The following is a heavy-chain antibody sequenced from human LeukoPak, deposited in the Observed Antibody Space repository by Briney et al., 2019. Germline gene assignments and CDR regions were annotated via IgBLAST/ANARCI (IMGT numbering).Heavy chain of an antibody. V-gene: IGHV1-2*02. Sequence: GASVKVSCKASGYTFTGYYMHWGRQAHGQGHGWMGWINPNSGGTNYAQKFQGRVTMTRDTSISTAYMELSRLRSDDTAVYYCARVYGRNGVDYWGQGTLVTVSS. CDR3: ARVYGRNGVDY. CDR2: INPNSGGT. D-gene: IGHD4-17*01. J-gene: IGHJ4*02. CDR1: GYTFTGYY.